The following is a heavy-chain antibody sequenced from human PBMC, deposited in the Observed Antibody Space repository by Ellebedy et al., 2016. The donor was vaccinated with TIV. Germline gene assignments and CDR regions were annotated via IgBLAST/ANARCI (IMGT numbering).Heavy chain of an antibody. D-gene: IGHD4-11*01. J-gene: IGHJ4*02. CDR1: GFTFSNYW. V-gene: IGHV3-7*01. CDR3: ARDRATVTTFDY. Sequence: GESLKISXAASGFTFSNYWMSWVRQAPGKGLEWVANIKQDGGEKYYVDSVKGRFTISRDNAKNSLSLQMNSLRAEDTAVHFCARDRATVTTFDYWGQGTLVTVSS. CDR2: IKQDGGEK.